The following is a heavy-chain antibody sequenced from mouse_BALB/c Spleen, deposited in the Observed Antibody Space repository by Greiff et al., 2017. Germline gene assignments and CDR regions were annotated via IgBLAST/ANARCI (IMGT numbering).Heavy chain of an antibody. CDR2: IYPGDGDT. J-gene: IGHJ4*01. Sequence: VQLQQSGPELVKPGASVKISCKASGYAFSSSWMNWVKQRPGQGLEWIGRIYPGDGDTNYNGKFKGKATLTADKSSSTAYMQLSSLTSVDSAVYFCARSSYGSSPMDYWGQGTSVTVSS. CDR3: ARSSYGSSPMDY. V-gene: IGHV1-82*01. D-gene: IGHD1-1*01. CDR1: GYAFSSSW.